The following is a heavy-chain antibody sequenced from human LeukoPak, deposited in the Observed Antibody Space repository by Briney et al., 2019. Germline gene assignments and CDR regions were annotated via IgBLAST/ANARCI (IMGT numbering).Heavy chain of an antibody. Sequence: GGSLRLSCAASGFTVSSNYMSWVRQAPGKGLEWVSVIYSGGSTYYADSVEGRFNISRDISKNTVYLQMNSLRAEDTAVYYCARSGVLRCFGNSWGQGTLVTVSS. D-gene: IGHD3-9*01. V-gene: IGHV3-66*01. CDR1: GFTVSSNY. CDR2: IYSGGST. J-gene: IGHJ4*02. CDR3: ARSGVLRCFGNS.